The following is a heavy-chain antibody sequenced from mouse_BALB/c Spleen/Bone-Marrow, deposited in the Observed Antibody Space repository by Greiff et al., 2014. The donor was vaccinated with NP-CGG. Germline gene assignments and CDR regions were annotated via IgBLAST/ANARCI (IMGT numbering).Heavy chain of an antibody. CDR3: ARYYYGSSYFDY. Sequence: EVQGVESGAELVKPGASVKLSCTASGFNIKDTYMHWVKQRPEQGLEWIGRIDPANGNTKYDPKFQGKATITADTSSNTAYLQLSSLTSEDTAVNYCARYYYGSSYFDYWGQGTTLTVSS. V-gene: IGHV14-3*02. CDR1: GFNIKDTY. CDR2: IDPANGNT. D-gene: IGHD1-1*01. J-gene: IGHJ2*01.